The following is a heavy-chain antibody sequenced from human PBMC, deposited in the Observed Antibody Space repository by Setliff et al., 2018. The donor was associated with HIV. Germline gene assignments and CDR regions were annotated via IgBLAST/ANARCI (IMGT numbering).Heavy chain of an antibody. CDR2: IYHSGST. Sequence: SETLSLTCSVSGGSMRVDGYYWSWIRHHPGQGLEWIGYIYHSGSTYYNPSLKSRVTISVDTSKNQFSLKLSSVTAADTAVYYCARDHGSFDYWGQGTLVTVSS. J-gene: IGHJ4*02. CDR3: ARDHGSFDY. CDR1: GGSMRVDGYY. D-gene: IGHD3-10*01. V-gene: IGHV4-31*03.